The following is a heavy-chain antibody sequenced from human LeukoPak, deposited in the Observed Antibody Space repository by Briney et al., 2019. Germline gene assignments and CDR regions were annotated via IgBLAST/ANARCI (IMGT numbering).Heavy chain of an antibody. Sequence: SETLSLTCTVSGGSISSYCWSWIRQPPGKGVEWSGYIYYSGSTNYNPSLKSRVTISVDTSKNQFSLKLSSVTAADTAVYYCARGAAARPNWFDPWGQGTLVTVSS. CDR2: IYYSGST. J-gene: IGHJ5*02. D-gene: IGHD6-6*01. CDR3: ARGAAARPNWFDP. CDR1: GGSISSYC. V-gene: IGHV4-59*01.